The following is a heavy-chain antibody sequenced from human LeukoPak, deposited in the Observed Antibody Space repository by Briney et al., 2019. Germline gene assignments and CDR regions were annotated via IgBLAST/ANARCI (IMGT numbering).Heavy chain of an antibody. V-gene: IGHV3-11*05. CDR2: ITSGSLYT. D-gene: IGHD4-17*01. Sequence: GGSLRLSCAASGSTFSAYYMSWIRQAPGKGLEWVSYITSGSLYTNYADSVKGRFTISRDNAKNSLYLQMNSLRAEDTAVYYCARGMYDYGDSLVTSYFDFWGQGALVTVSS. J-gene: IGHJ4*02. CDR3: ARGMYDYGDSLVTSYFDF. CDR1: GSTFSAYY.